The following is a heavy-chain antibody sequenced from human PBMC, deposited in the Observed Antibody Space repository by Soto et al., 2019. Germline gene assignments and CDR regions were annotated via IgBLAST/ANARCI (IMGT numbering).Heavy chain of an antibody. CDR3: ARALKLYSGYDFIPGGSEHYYYYGMDV. CDR2: IIPIFGTA. CDR1: GGTFSSYA. Sequence: SVKVSCKASGGTFSSYAISWVRQAPGQGLEWMGGIIPIFGTANYAQKFQGRVTITADESTSTAYMELSSLRSEDTAVYYCARALKLYSGYDFIPGGSEHYYYYGMDVWGQGTTVTVSS. D-gene: IGHD5-12*01. V-gene: IGHV1-69*13. J-gene: IGHJ6*02.